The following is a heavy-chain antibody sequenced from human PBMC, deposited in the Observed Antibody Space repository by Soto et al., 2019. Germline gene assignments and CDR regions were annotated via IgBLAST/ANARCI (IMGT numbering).Heavy chain of an antibody. CDR1: GGSIISYY. D-gene: IGHD2-15*01. CDR3: AREPPIFCSGGSCYADNWFDP. CDR2: IYTSGST. V-gene: IGHV4-4*07. J-gene: IGHJ5*02. Sequence: PSETLSLTCTVSGGSIISYYWSWIRQPAGKGLEWIGRIYTSGSTNYNPSLKSRVTMSVDTSKNQFSLKLSSVTAADTAVYYCAREPPIFCSGGSCYADNWFDPWGQGTLVTVSS.